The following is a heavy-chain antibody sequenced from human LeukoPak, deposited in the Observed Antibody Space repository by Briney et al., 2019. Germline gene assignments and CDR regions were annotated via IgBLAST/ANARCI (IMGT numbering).Heavy chain of an antibody. V-gene: IGHV1-69*13. J-gene: IGHJ4*02. CDR3: ARTRRHYGSGSYYNFDY. D-gene: IGHD3-10*01. Sequence: ASVKVSCKASGGTFSSYAISWVRQAPGQGLEWMGGIIPIFGTANYAQKFQGRVTITADESTSTAYMELSSLRSEDTAVYYCARTRRHYGSGSYYNFDYWGQGTLVTVSS. CDR2: IIPIFGTA. CDR1: GGTFSSYA.